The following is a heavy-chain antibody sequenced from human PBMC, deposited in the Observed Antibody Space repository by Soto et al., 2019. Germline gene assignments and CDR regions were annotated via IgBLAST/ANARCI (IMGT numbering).Heavy chain of an antibody. CDR1: GDSFTSNVW. Sequence: PSETLSLTCAVSGDSFTSNVWWSWIRQPPGRELEWIGEAYHNGLTDYNPSLKSRVTMSVDTSKNEFSLKLTSLTAADTAIYYCARDAAVPGESDRFDYWGQGILVTVSS. CDR3: ARDAAVPGESDRFDY. CDR2: AYHNGLT. V-gene: IGHV4-4*02. J-gene: IGHJ4*02. D-gene: IGHD6-19*01.